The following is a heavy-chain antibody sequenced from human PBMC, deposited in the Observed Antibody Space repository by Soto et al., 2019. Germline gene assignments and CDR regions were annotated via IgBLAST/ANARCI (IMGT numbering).Heavy chain of an antibody. V-gene: IGHV4-31*03. CDR1: GGSISSGGYY. Sequence: SETLSLTCTVSGGSISSGGYYWSWIRQHPGKGLEWIGYIYYSGSTYYKPSLKSRVTISVDTSKNQFSLKLSSVTAADTAVYYCARGDLVRSQRGTNWFDPWGQGTLVT. CDR3: ARGDLVRSQRGTNWFDP. CDR2: IYYSGST. J-gene: IGHJ5*02. D-gene: IGHD3-10*01.